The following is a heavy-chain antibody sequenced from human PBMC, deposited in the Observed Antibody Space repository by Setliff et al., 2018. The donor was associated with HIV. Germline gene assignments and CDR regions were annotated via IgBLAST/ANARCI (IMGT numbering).Heavy chain of an antibody. D-gene: IGHD3-10*01. CDR2: IDPEDGET. Sequence: ASVKVSCKISGYTLTEVSMHWVQQAPGKGLEWMGRIDPEDGETVYADKFQGRVTITADTSTDTANMELTSLRSEDTAVYYCASDQDFYGGGTPLDYWGQGTLVTVSS. CDR1: GYTLTEVS. J-gene: IGHJ4*02. V-gene: IGHV1-24*01. CDR3: ASDQDFYGGGTPLDY.